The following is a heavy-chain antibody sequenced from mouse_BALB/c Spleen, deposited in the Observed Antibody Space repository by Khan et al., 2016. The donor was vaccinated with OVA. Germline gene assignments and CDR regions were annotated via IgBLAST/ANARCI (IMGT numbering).Heavy chain of an antibody. CDR3: ARMARK. Sequence: PLPPPPAALSPSRSPVPVSPPASFLNPPALPPHRLNHRPEQGLEWIATIDSPNGNTKYDPKFQGKATITADTSSNTAYLQLSSLTSEDTAVYYCARMARKWGQGTTLTVSS. CDR1: FLNPPALP. CDR2: IDSPNGNT. J-gene: IGHJ2*01. V-gene: IGHV14-3*02.